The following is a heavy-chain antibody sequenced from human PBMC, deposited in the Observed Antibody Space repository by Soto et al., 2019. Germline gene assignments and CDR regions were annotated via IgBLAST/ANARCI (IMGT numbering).Heavy chain of an antibody. CDR3: ARQGRYYYYGMDG. V-gene: IGHV3-23*01. Sequence: GVPMSLPCSASGFPFSTYAMSWVRQVPGKGLEWVSAISGGRSGTYYADSVRGRFTLSRDDSTNTLYLQMNSLRAGDTAVYYCARQGRYYYYGMDGWGQGTTVTFSS. J-gene: IGHJ6*02. CDR2: ISGGRSGT. CDR1: GFPFSTYA.